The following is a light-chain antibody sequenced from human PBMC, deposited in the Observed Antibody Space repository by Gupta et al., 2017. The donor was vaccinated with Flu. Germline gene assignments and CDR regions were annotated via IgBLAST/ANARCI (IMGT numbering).Light chain of an antibody. CDR1: SSNIGSNY. Sequence: QPVLTQPPSSSGTPGRRVTISCSGSSSNIGSNYVYWYQQLPGTAPKRLIYRNNQRPSGVPDRFSGSKSGTSASLAISGLRSEDEADYYCAAWDDSLSGVVFGGGTKLTV. CDR3: AAWDDSLSGVV. V-gene: IGLV1-47*01. J-gene: IGLJ2*01. CDR2: RNN.